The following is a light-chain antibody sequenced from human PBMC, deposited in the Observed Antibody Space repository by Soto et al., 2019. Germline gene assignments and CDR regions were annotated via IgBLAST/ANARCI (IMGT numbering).Light chain of an antibody. CDR3: QQYYRYSYS. V-gene: IGKV1-5*03. CDR1: ENINFY. CDR2: KAS. J-gene: IGKJ2*01. Sequence: DIQMSQSPSTLSASVGDRVTITCRASENINFYLAWYQQKPGKAPNLLIYKASTLESGVPSRFSGGGSGTEFTLTISSLQPDDFATYYCQQYYRYSYSFGQGTKLEIK.